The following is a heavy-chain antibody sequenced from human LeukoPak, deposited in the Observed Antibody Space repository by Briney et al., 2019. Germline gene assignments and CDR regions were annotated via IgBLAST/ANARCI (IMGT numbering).Heavy chain of an antibody. CDR1: GGSISSSSYY. CDR3: ARDGGPYNWFDP. Sequence: SETLSLTCTVSGGSISSSSYYWGWIRQPPGKGLEWIGSIYYSGSTYYNPSLKSRVTISVDTSKNQFSLKLSSVTAADTAVYYCARDGGPYNWFDPWGQGTLVAVSS. D-gene: IGHD2-15*01. V-gene: IGHV4-39*07. CDR2: IYYSGST. J-gene: IGHJ5*02.